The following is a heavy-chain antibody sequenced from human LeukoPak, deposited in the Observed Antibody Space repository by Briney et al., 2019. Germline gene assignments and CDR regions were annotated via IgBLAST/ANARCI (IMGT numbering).Heavy chain of an antibody. V-gene: IGHV1-2*02. CDR1: GYTFTGYY. J-gene: IGHJ3*02. Sequence: ASVKVSCKASGYTFTGYYMHWVRQAPGQGLEWMGWINPNSGGTNYAQKFQGRVTMTRDTSISTAYMELSRLRSDDTAVYYWARGRGRVAGTVKINDAFDIWGQGTMDTVSS. CDR3: ARGRGRVAGTVKINDAFDI. CDR2: INPNSGGT. D-gene: IGHD6-19*01.